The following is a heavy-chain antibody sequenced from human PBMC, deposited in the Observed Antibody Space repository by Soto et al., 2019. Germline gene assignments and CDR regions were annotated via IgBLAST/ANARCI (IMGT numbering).Heavy chain of an antibody. V-gene: IGHV1-18*01. J-gene: IGHJ5*02. CDR1: GYTFTSYG. Sequence: ASVKVSCKASGYTFTSYGISWVRQAPGQGLEWMGWISAYNGNTNYAQKLQGRVTMTTDTSTSTAYMELRSLRSDDTAVYYCARDFVPLNYQYSGWFDPWGQATLVTVSS. CDR2: ISAYNGNT. CDR3: ARDFVPLNYQYSGWFDP. D-gene: IGHD3-10*01.